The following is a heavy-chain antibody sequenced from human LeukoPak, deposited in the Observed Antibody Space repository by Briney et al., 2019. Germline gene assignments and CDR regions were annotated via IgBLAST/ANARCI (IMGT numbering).Heavy chain of an antibody. CDR3: ARQDYGDRYYFDY. CDR1: GFTFSSYW. V-gene: IGHV3-74*01. D-gene: IGHD4-17*01. J-gene: IGHJ4*02. Sequence: WGSLRLSCAASGFTFSSYWMHWVRQAPGKGLVWVSRINSDGSSTSYADSVKGRFTISRDNAKNSLYLQMNSLRAEDTAVYYCARQDYGDRYYFDYRGQGTLVTVSS. CDR2: INSDGSST.